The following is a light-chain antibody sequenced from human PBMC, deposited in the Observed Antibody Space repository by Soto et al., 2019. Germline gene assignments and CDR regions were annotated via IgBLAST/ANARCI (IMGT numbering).Light chain of an antibody. CDR2: EVS. V-gene: IGLV2-14*01. J-gene: IGLJ1*01. CDR1: SRDVGGYNY. CDR3: SSYTGSSTYV. Sequence: QSVLTQPASASGSPGQSITISCTGTSRDVGGYNYVSWYQQHPGKSPKLMIHEVSNRPSGVSNRFSGSKSGNTASLTISGLQAEDEADYYCSSYTGSSTYVCGTGTKVTVL.